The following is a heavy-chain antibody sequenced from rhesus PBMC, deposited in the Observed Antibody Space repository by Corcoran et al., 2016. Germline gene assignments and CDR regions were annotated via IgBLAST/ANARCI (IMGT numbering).Heavy chain of an antibody. Sequence: QVQLQESGPGLVTPSETLSRPCTVSGASISYNWWSWIGQPPGKGLEWIGEINVNGRNNHYNPSRKRLCTISKDASKNPVSRKMTAGTAADTARYYCARDEHSPGWALEVWGRGVLVTVSS. V-gene: IGHV4-80*01. D-gene: IGHD6-31*01. CDR1: GASISYNW. CDR2: INVNGRNN. J-gene: IGHJ5-2*02. CDR3: ARDEHSPGWALEV.